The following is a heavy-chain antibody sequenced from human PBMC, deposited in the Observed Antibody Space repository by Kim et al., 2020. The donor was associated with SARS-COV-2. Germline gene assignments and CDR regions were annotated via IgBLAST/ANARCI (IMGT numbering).Heavy chain of an antibody. CDR3: ASGSDILTVNAFDI. J-gene: IGHJ3*02. D-gene: IGHD3-9*01. V-gene: IGHV4-34*01. Sequence: NPSLKSRVTISVDTSKNQFSLKLSSVTAADTAVYYCASGSDILTVNAFDIWGQGTMVTVSS.